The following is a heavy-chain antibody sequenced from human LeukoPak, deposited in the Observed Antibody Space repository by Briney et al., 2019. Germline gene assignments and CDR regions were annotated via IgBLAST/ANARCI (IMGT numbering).Heavy chain of an antibody. J-gene: IGHJ3*02. CDR1: GGSISSGSYQ. D-gene: IGHD3-22*01. V-gene: IGHV4-61*02. CDR2: IYISGST. CDR3: ARDSSGYYHPDTFDI. Sequence: PSQTLSLTCTVSGGSISSGSYQWSWIRQPAGKGLEWIGLIYISGSTNYNPSLKSRVTISVDTSKNQFSLKLSSVTAADTAVYYCARDSSGYYHPDTFDIWGQGTMVTVS.